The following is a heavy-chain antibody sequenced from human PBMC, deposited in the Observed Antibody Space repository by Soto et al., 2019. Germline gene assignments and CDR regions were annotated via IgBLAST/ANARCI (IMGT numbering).Heavy chain of an antibody. CDR3: ARVRAGNFHYYYYYGMDV. CDR2: INHSGST. CDR1: GGSFSGYY. D-gene: IGHD6-19*01. Sequence: SETLSLTCAVYGGSFSGYYWSWIRQPPGKGLEWIGEINHSGSTNYNPSLKSRVTISVDTSKNQFSLKLSSVTAADTAVYYCARVRAGNFHYYYYYGMDVWGQGTTVTVSS. V-gene: IGHV4-34*01. J-gene: IGHJ6*02.